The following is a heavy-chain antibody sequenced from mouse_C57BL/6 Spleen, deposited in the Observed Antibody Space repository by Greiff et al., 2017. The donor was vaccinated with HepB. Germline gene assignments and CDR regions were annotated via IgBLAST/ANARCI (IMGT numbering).Heavy chain of an antibody. D-gene: IGHD2-4*01. Sequence: EVKLVESGGGLVKPGGSLKLSCAASGFTFSDYGMPWVRQAPEKGLEWVAYISSGSSTIYYADTVKGRFTISRDNAKNTLFLQMTSLRSEDTAMYYCARPGDYADGYYFDYWGQGTTLTVSS. CDR3: ARPGDYADGYYFDY. V-gene: IGHV5-17*01. J-gene: IGHJ2*01. CDR1: GFTFSDYG. CDR2: ISSGSSTI.